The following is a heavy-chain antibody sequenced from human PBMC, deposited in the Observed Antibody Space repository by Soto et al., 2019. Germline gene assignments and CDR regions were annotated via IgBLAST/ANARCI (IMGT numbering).Heavy chain of an antibody. CDR1: GFTFSTYT. J-gene: IGHJ4*02. D-gene: IGHD4-17*01. Sequence: EGQLLESGGGLVQPGASLRLSCATSGFTFSTYTMAWVRQAPGRGPEWVSGIAQNGGTYYADSVKGRFTISRDNSRNTVSLQMTALKGEDTAIYYRAKDMRPDGVWDFDSWGQGTLVTVAS. CDR3: AKDMRPDGVWDFDS. V-gene: IGHV3-23*01. CDR2: IAQNGGT.